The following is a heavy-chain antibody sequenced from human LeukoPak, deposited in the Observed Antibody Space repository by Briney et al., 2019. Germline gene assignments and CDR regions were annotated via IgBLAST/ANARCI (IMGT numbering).Heavy chain of an antibody. CDR3: VKEVWFGETAFDY. J-gene: IGHJ4*02. CDR2: ISGGDART. Sequence: GGSLRLSCAASGFTFDDYGMSWVRQAPGKGLDWVSAISGGDARTYYADSVKGRFTISRDNSKNTLYLRMNSLTDEDTAVYYCVKEVWFGETAFDYWGQGTLVTVSS. D-gene: IGHD3-10*01. CDR1: GFTFDDYG. V-gene: IGHV3-23*01.